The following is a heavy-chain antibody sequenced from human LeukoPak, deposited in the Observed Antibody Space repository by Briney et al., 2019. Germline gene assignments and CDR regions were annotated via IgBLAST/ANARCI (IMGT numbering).Heavy chain of an antibody. D-gene: IGHD3-3*01. J-gene: IGHJ4*02. CDR3: ARLSLKVLEWSPTKGKETHYFDY. V-gene: IGHV4-34*01. CDR2: IYHSGST. Sequence: SETLSLTCAVYGGSFSSCYCYWIRQPPGKGMEWIGEIYHSGSTNYNPSLKSRVTILEDKSKNQFSLKMSSVTAADTAVYYCARLSLKVLEWSPTKGKETHYFDYWGQGTLVTVSS. CDR1: GGSFSSCY.